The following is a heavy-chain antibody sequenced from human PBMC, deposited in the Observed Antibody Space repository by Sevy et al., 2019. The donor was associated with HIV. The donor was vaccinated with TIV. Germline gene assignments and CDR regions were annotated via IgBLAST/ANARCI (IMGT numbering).Heavy chain of an antibody. CDR1: GFRFTDYW. J-gene: IGHJ4*02. CDR3: AREVGGFNWRPYYFDS. D-gene: IGHD3-16*01. V-gene: IGHV3-7*01. CDR2: IKQDESEK. Sequence: GGSLRLSCAASGFRFTDYWMSWVRQTPGKGLEWVATIKQDESEKYYVDSVKGRFVISRVNGKTSVSLQMNGLRVEDTALYYCAREVGGFNWRPYYFDSWGQGTLVTVSS.